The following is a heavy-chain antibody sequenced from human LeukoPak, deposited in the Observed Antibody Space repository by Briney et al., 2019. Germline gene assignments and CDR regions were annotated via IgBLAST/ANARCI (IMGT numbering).Heavy chain of an antibody. Sequence: GGSLRLSCAPSGVTLSSVGMHSGREAPREGLWRRAVISYDGDKKYSADSIKGRFTLSRDNSKNTIFLEVNSLSLEDTAIYYCARDRGGWYKDALDVWGQGTMVTDSS. CDR3: ARDRGGWYKDALDV. V-gene: IGHV3-30*19. CDR2: ISYDGDKK. D-gene: IGHD6-19*01. J-gene: IGHJ3*01. CDR1: GVTLSSVG.